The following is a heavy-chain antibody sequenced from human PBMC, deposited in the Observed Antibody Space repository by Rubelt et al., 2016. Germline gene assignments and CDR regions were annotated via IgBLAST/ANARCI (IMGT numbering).Heavy chain of an antibody. Sequence: QVQLQESGPGLVKPSETLSLTCTVSGYSISSGYYWGWIRQPPGKGLEWIGSIYHSGSTNYNPSLRSRVTISVDTSKNQFSLKLSLVTAADTAVYYCARRVAVRNWYFDLWGRGTLVTVSS. CDR3: ARRVAVRNWYFDL. J-gene: IGHJ2*01. CDR1: GYSISSGYY. CDR2: IYHSGST. D-gene: IGHD6-6*01. V-gene: IGHV4-38-2*02.